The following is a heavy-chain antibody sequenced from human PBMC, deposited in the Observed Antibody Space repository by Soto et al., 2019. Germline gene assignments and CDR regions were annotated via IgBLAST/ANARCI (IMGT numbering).Heavy chain of an antibody. V-gene: IGHV1-18*01. CDR2: ISAYNGNT. J-gene: IGHJ4*02. CDR1: GYTFTSYG. D-gene: IGHD2-2*01. Sequence: ASVKVSCKASGYTFTSYGISWVRQAPGQGLEWMGWISAYNGNTNYAQKLQGRVTMTTDTSTSTAYMELRSLRPDDTAVYYCARAPVVVPAAISAFFDYWGQGTLVTVSS. CDR3: ARAPVVVPAAISAFFDY.